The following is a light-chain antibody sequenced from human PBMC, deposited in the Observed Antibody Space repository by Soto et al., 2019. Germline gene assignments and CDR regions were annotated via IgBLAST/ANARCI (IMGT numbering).Light chain of an antibody. J-gene: IGKJ5*01. Sequence: EIVLTQSPGTLSLSPGERATLSCRARQSVSSSYLAWYQQKPGQAPRLIIYDASNRGTGIPARFSGSGSGTDFTLTISRLEPEDFAVYYCQKRSNWPQITVGTGTRREIK. CDR1: QSVSSSY. CDR2: DAS. CDR3: QKRSNWPQIT. V-gene: IGKV3D-20*02.